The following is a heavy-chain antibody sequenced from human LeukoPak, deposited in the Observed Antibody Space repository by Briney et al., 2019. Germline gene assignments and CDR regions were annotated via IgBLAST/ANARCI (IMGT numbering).Heavy chain of an antibody. Sequence: GGSPRLSCAASGFTVDSNYMTWVRQAPGKGLEWVSVIYSGGSTYYADSVKGRFTISRDNSKNTLHLQMNSLRAEDTAVYYCAKEAVAGTLDHWGQGTLVTVSS. CDR1: GFTVDSNY. D-gene: IGHD6-19*01. J-gene: IGHJ4*02. V-gene: IGHV3-66*01. CDR3: AKEAVAGTLDH. CDR2: IYSGGST.